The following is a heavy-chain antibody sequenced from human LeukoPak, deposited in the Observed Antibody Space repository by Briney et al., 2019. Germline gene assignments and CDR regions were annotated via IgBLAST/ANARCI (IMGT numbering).Heavy chain of an antibody. CDR1: GFTFSSYW. D-gene: IGHD1-26*01. J-gene: IGHJ5*02. Sequence: PGGSLRLSCAASGFTFSSYWMSWVRQAPGKGLEWVANIKQDGSEKYYVDSVKGRFTISRDNAKNSLYLQMNSLRAEDTAVYYCARESIVLGGTTAGWFDPWGQGTLVTVSS. CDR3: ARESIVLGGTTAGWFDP. CDR2: IKQDGSEK. V-gene: IGHV3-7*01.